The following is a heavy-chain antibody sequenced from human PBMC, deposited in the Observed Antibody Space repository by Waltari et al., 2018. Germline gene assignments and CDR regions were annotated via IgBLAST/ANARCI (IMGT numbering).Heavy chain of an antibody. D-gene: IGHD3-16*01. CDR3: VGIGGGFGMDV. CDR1: ELRLNVYI. J-gene: IGHJ6*02. V-gene: IGHV3-21*02. CDR2: IRRRATNL. Sequence: EIQLVESGGGLVESGGSLRLSCAGFELRLNVYIINWVRQAPGTGREWYASIRRRATNLFYADSVKGRFTISRDDAKNSRDLQMNRLRVEDMAVYYCVGIGGGFGMDVWGQGTTVTVSS.